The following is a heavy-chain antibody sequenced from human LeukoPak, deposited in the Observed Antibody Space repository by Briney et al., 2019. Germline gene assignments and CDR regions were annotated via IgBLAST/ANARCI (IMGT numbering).Heavy chain of an antibody. J-gene: IGHJ4*02. CDR1: GYTFTGYY. V-gene: IGHV1-2*02. CDR2: INPNSGDT. Sequence: ASVKVSCKASGYTFTGYYMHWVRQAPGQGLEWMGWINPNSGDTNYAQKFQGRVTITRDTSISSAYMEVSRLASDDTAVYYCVRDGMGLAYWGQGTLVTVSS. CDR3: VRDGMGLAY. D-gene: IGHD1-1*01.